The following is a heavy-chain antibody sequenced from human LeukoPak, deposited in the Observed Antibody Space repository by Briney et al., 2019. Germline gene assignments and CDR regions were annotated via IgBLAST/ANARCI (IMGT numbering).Heavy chain of an antibody. J-gene: IGHJ5*02. V-gene: IGHV4-31*03. D-gene: IGHD3-22*01. CDR2: IYYSGNT. CDR1: GGSITSGGYY. CDR3: ARTYDRSGSTSFDP. Sequence: SETLSLTCIVSGGSITSGGYYWNWVRHLPGKGLEWIGNIYYSGNTYYNPSLKSRVTISVDTSNNQFSLKLASVTAADTAVYYCARTYDRSGSTSFDPWGQGTLVTVSS.